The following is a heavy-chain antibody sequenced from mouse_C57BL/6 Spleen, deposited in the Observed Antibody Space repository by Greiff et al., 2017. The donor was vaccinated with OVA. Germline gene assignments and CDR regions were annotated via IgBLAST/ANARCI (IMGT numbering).Heavy chain of an antibody. CDR1: GYAFSSSW. CDR2: IYPGDGDT. Sequence: QVQLQQSGPELVKPGASVKISCKASGYAFSSSWMNWVKQRPGKGLEWIGRIYPGDGDTNYNGKFKGKATLTADKSSITAYMQLSSLTSEDSAVYFCARDGNYEAMDYWGQGTSVTVSS. CDR3: ARDGNYEAMDY. D-gene: IGHD2-1*01. J-gene: IGHJ4*01. V-gene: IGHV1-82*01.